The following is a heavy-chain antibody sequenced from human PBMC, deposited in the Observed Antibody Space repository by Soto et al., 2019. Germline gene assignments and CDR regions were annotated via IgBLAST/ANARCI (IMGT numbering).Heavy chain of an antibody. CDR1: GGTFSSYT. CDR2: IIPILGIA. Sequence: QVQLVQSGAEVKKPGSSVKVSCKASGGTFSSYTISWVRRAPGQGLEWMGRIIPILGIANYAQNVQGRVTITADKSTSTAYMELSSLRSEDTAVYYCARGITIVRGDPAWFDPWGQGTLVTVSS. D-gene: IGHD3-10*01. V-gene: IGHV1-69*02. J-gene: IGHJ5*02. CDR3: ARGITIVRGDPAWFDP.